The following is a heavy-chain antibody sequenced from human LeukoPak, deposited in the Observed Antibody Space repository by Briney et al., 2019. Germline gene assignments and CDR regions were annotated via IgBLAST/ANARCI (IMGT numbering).Heavy chain of an antibody. CDR1: GFTFSSYA. V-gene: IGHV3-64*01. CDR2: ISSNGGST. Sequence: GGSLRLSCAASGFTFSSYAMHWVRQAPGKGLEYVPAISSNGGSTYYANSVKGRFTISRDNSKNTLYLQMGSLRAEDMAVYYCARAVHRGRNGHAFDIWGQGTMVTVSS. D-gene: IGHD1-14*01. J-gene: IGHJ3*02. CDR3: ARAVHRGRNGHAFDI.